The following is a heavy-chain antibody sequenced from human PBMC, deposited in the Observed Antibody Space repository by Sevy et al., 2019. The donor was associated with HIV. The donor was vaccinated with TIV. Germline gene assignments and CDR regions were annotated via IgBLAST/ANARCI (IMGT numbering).Heavy chain of an antibody. CDR1: GYTFTGYY. J-gene: IGHJ4*02. Sequence: ASVKVSCKASGYTFTGYYMHWVRQAPGQGLEWMGWINPKSGGTNYAQKFQGRVTMTRDTSISTAYMELSRLSSDDTAVYYCARDFSNYDSSGYYYLRFDYWGQGTLVTVSS. CDR3: ARDFSNYDSSGYYYLRFDY. V-gene: IGHV1-2*02. D-gene: IGHD3-22*01. CDR2: INPKSGGT.